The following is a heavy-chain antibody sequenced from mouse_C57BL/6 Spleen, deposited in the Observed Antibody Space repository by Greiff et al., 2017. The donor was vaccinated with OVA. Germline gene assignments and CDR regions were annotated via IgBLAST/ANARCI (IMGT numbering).Heavy chain of an antibody. V-gene: IGHV1-66*01. J-gene: IGHJ4*01. Sequence: VQLVESGPELVKPGASVKISCKASGYSFTSYYIHWVKQRPGQGLEWIGWIYPGSGNTKYNEKFKGKATLTADTSSSTAYMQLSSLTSEDSAVYYCASPTVVALYYYAMDYWGQGTSVTVSS. D-gene: IGHD1-1*01. CDR2: IYPGSGNT. CDR1: GYSFTSYY. CDR3: ASPTVVALYYYAMDY.